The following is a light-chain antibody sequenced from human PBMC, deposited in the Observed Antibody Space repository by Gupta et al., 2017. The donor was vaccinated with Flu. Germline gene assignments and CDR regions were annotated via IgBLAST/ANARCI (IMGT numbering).Light chain of an antibody. Sequence: QSVLTQPPSVPAPPGQRVTISCPGSSSNIGAGYDVHWYQQLPGTAPKLLIYGNSNRPSGVPDRFSGSKSGTSASLAITGLQAEDEADYYCQSYDSSLSGSYVFGTGTKVTVL. CDR1: SSNIGAGYD. J-gene: IGLJ1*01. V-gene: IGLV1-40*01. CDR2: GNS. CDR3: QSYDSSLSGSYV.